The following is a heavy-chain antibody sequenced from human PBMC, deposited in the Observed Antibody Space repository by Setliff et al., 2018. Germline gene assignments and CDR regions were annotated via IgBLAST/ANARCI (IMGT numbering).Heavy chain of an antibody. V-gene: IGHV3-48*01. CDR2: ISSSSSTI. CDR1: GFIFSFHS. D-gene: IGHD2-8*02. J-gene: IGHJ6*02. CDR3: AKYLWAYGMDV. Sequence: GGSLRLSCAASGFIFSFHSMNWVRQAPGKGLEWVSYISSSSSTIYYADSVKGRFTISRDNAKNSLYLQMNSLRAEDTAVYYCAKYLWAYGMDVWGQGTTVTVSS.